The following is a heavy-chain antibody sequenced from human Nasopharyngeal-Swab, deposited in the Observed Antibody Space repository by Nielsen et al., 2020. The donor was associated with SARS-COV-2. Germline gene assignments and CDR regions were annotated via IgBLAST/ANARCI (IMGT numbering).Heavy chain of an antibody. CDR1: GYSFTSYW. D-gene: IGHD6-6*01. CDR3: ARGVGIAAQNWFDP. CDR2: IYPGDSGT. Sequence: GEFLKISCKASGYSFTSYWIGWVRQMPGKGLEWMGIIYPGDSGTRYSPSFQGQVTISADKSISTAYLQWSSLKASDTAIYYCARGVGIAAQNWFDPWGQGTLVTVSS. V-gene: IGHV5-51*01. J-gene: IGHJ5*02.